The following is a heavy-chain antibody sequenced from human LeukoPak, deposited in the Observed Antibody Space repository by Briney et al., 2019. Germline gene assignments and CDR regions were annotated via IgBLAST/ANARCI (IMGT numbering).Heavy chain of an antibody. J-gene: IGHJ3*02. CDR3: ARRSHKDRRAAFVI. D-gene: IGHD1-14*01. Sequence: SETLSLTCTVSGGSISSSSYYWGWIRQPPGKRLEWIGSMYYSGSTYYNPSLKSRVTISVDTSKNQFSLKLSSVTAADTAVYYFARRSHKDRRAAFVIWRQGTMVTVSS. CDR1: GGSISSSSYY. CDR2: MYYSGST. V-gene: IGHV4-39*01.